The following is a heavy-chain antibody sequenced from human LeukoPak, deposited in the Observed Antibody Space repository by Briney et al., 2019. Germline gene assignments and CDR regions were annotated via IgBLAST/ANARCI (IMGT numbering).Heavy chain of an antibody. V-gene: IGHV3-49*03. D-gene: IGHD2-21*02. Sequence: GGSLRLSCTTSGFTFGDYAVTWFRQAPGKGLEWVSFIRRKAYGGTTEYAASVKGRFTISRDDSKSIAYLQMNSLKTEDTAVYYCTRTRRVSCGGDCYPFDYWGQGTLVTVSS. CDR2: IRRKAYGGTT. J-gene: IGHJ4*02. CDR1: GFTFGDYA. CDR3: TRTRRVSCGGDCYPFDY.